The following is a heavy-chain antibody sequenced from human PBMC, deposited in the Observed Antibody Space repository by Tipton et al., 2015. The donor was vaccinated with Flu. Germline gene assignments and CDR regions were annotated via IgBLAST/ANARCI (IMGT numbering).Heavy chain of an antibody. CDR3: ARGPKQWLEYDAFDI. Sequence: TLSLTCTVSGGSISSSSYYWGWIRQPPGKGLEWIGSIYSSGSTYYNPSLKSRVTISVDTSKNQFSLKLSSVTAADTAVYYCARGPKQWLEYDAFDIWGQGTMVTVSS. CDR1: GGSISSSSYY. D-gene: IGHD6-19*01. CDR2: IYSSGST. V-gene: IGHV4-39*07. J-gene: IGHJ3*02.